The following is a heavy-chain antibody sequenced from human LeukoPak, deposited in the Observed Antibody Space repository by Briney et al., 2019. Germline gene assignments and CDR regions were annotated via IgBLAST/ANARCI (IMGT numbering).Heavy chain of an antibody. J-gene: IGHJ4*02. D-gene: IGHD6-25*01. V-gene: IGHV3-23*01. CDR3: AKGSDSSAWTLFDY. CDR2: TSGSGTTT. CDR1: GFTFSTYG. Sequence: GGSLRLSCAASGFTFSTYGMSWVRQTPGKGLGWVSATSGSGTTTYYEDSVKGRFTISRDNSQNTLYLQMNSLRAEDTAVYYCAKGSDSSAWTLFDYWGQGTLVTVSS.